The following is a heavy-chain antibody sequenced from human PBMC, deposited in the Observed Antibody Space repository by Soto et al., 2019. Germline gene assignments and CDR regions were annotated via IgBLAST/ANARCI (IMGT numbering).Heavy chain of an antibody. CDR1: GGFLSESY. CDR3: VRIRYQLPSSVLWLDP. CDR2: INHVGGT. V-gene: IGHV4-34*01. Sequence: KASETLSLTCGVYGGFLSESYWTWIRQPPGKGLEWIGEINHVGGTNYNPSLKSRVTMSVDTSQNQFSLRLISVTAADTAMYFCVRIRYQLPSSVLWLDPWGQGTPVTVSS. J-gene: IGHJ5*02. D-gene: IGHD3-16*01.